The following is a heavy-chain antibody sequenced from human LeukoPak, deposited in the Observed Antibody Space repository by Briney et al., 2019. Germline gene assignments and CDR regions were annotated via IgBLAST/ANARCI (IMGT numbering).Heavy chain of an antibody. CDR2: ISGYNGNT. V-gene: IGHV1-18*01. Sequence: ASVKVSCKASGYTFTTYGLNWVRQAPGQGLEWMGWISGYNGNTSYAQKLQGRVTMTTDISTSTAYMELRSLRSDDTAVYYCARTPFLYCSGGNCYSDYWGQGTLVTVSS. J-gene: IGHJ4*02. D-gene: IGHD2-15*01. CDR3: ARTPFLYCSGGNCYSDY. CDR1: GYTFTTYG.